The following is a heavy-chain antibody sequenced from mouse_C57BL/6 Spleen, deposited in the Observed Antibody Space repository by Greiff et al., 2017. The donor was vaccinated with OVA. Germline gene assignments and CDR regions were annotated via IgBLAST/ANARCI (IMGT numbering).Heavy chain of an antibody. V-gene: IGHV5-4*03. CDR2: FSDGGSST. Sequence: EVKVVESGGGLVKPGGSLKLSCAASGFTFSSYAMSWVRQTPEKRLEWVANFSDGGSSTYYPDNVKGRFTISRDNAKNNLYLQMSQLKSEDTAMYYCARINYYGSSYGYAMDYWGQGTSVTVSS. D-gene: IGHD1-1*01. J-gene: IGHJ4*01. CDR1: GFTFSSYA. CDR3: ARINYYGSSYGYAMDY.